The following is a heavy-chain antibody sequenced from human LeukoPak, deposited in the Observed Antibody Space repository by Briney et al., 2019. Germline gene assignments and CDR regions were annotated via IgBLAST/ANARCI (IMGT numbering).Heavy chain of an antibody. J-gene: IGHJ4*02. CDR3: AKAPVQCSSTSCYGGGLDY. D-gene: IGHD2-2*01. V-gene: IGHV3-9*01. CDR1: GFTFDDYA. CDR2: ISWNSGSI. Sequence: GGSLRLSCAASGFTFDDYAMHWVRQAPGKGLEWVSGISWNSGSIGYADSVKGRFTISRDNAKNSLYLQMNSLRAEDTALYYCAKAPVQCSSTSCYGGGLDYWGQGTLVTVSS.